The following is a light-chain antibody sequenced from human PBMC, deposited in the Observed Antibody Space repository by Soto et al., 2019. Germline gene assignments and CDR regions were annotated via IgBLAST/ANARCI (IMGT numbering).Light chain of an antibody. CDR1: HSLIKW. Sequence: DIQMTQSPTTLSASVGDRVTITCRASHSLIKWLAWYQQKPGKAPKLLIYEASTLQSGVPSRFSGSGSGTEFTLTINNLQPEDFAIYYCQQFYYYPHTFGQGTKLEVK. J-gene: IGKJ2*01. CDR2: EAS. CDR3: QQFYYYPHT. V-gene: IGKV1-5*03.